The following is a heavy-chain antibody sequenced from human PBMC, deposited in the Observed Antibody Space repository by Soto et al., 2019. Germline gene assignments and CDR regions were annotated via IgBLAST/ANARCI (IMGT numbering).Heavy chain of an antibody. CDR1: GFTFSSYE. CDR2: ISSSGSTI. V-gene: IGHV3-48*03. CDR3: ASPPYGGLLDAFDI. D-gene: IGHD4-17*01. J-gene: IGHJ3*02. Sequence: PGGALRLSCAASGFTFSSYEMNWVRQAPGKGLEWVSYISSSGSTIYCADSVKGRFTISRDNAKNSLYLQMNSLRAEDTAVYYCASPPYGGLLDAFDIWGQGTMVTVSS.